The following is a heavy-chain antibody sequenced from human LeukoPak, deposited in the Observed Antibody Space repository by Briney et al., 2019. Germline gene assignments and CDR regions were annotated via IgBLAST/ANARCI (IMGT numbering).Heavy chain of an antibody. CDR1: GYTLTELS. V-gene: IGHV1-24*01. D-gene: IGHD6-13*01. J-gene: IGHJ6*02. Sequence: AAVKVSCKVSGYTLTELSMHLVRQAPGKGLEWMGGFDPEDGETIYAQKFQGRVTMTEDTSTDTAYMELSSLRSEDTAVYYCATVQQLAAYCGMDVWGQGTTVTVSS. CDR3: ATVQQLAAYCGMDV. CDR2: FDPEDGET.